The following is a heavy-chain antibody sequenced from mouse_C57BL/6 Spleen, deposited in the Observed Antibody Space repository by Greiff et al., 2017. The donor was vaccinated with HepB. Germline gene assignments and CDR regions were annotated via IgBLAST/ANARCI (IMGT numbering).Heavy chain of an antibody. Sequence: EVQLVESGPGLVKPSQSLSLTCSVTGYSITSGYYWNWIRQFPGNKLEWMGYISYDGSNNYNPSLKNRISITRDTSKNQFFLKLNSVTTEDTATYYCASGYDENAMDYWGQGTSVTVSS. CDR1: GYSITSGYY. D-gene: IGHD2-14*01. CDR2: ISYDGSN. J-gene: IGHJ4*01. V-gene: IGHV3-6*01. CDR3: ASGYDENAMDY.